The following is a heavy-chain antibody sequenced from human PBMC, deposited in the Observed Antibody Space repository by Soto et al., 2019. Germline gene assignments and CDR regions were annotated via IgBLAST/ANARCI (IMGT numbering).Heavy chain of an antibody. Sequence: QVQLVESGGGVVQPGRSLRLSCAASGFTFSSYGMHWVRQAPGKGLEWVAVIWYDGSNKYYADSVKGRFTISRDNSKNTLYLQMNSLRAEDTAVYYCARGKEYYGSGRDTYWYFDLWGRGTLVTVSS. CDR3: ARGKEYYGSGRDTYWYFDL. V-gene: IGHV3-33*01. CDR1: GFTFSSYG. CDR2: IWYDGSNK. J-gene: IGHJ2*01. D-gene: IGHD3-10*01.